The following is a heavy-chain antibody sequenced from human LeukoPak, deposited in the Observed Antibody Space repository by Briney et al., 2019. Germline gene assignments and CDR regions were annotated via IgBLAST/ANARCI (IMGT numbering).Heavy chain of an antibody. CDR2: IYYSGST. D-gene: IGHD4-17*01. CDR1: GGSISSYY. V-gene: IGHV4-59*08. CDR3: ARLAVTTDAFDI. J-gene: IGHJ3*02. Sequence: SQTLSLTCTVSGGSISSYYWSWIRQPRGKGLEWIGYIYYSGSTNYNPSLKSRVTTSVDTSKNQFSLKLSSVTAADTAVYYCARLAVTTDAFDIWGQGTMVTVSS.